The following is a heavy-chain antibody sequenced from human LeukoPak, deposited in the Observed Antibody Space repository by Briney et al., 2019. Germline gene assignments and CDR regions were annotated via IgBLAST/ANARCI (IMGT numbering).Heavy chain of an antibody. V-gene: IGHV4-34*01. Sequence: SETLSLTCAVYGGSFSGYYWSWIRQPPGKGLEWIGEINRSGSTNYNPSLKSRVTISVDTSKNQFSLKLSSVTAADTAVYYCARGFGELKGGNWFDPWGQGTLVTVSS. J-gene: IGHJ5*02. CDR1: GGSFSGYY. CDR3: ARGFGELKGGNWFDP. D-gene: IGHD3-10*01. CDR2: INRSGST.